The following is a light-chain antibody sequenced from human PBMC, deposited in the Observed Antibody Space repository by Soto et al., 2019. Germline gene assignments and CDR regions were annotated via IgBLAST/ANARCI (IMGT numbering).Light chain of an antibody. CDR1: QSVGSY. CDR2: DAS. Sequence: EIVLTQSPATLPLSPGERATLSCRASQSVGSYLAWYRQKPGQAPRLLIYDASNRATGIPARFSGSGSGTDVTLTISSLEPEDFAVYYCQQRSDWPLTFGGGTKVEIK. V-gene: IGKV3-11*01. J-gene: IGKJ4*01. CDR3: QQRSDWPLT.